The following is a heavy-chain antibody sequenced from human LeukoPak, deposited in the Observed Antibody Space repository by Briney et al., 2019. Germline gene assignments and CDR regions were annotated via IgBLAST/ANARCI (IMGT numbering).Heavy chain of an antibody. V-gene: IGHV5-51*01. Sequence: GESLQISCQGSGYSFTSYWIGWVRQMPGKGLEWMGIIYPGDSDTRYSPSFQGQVTISADKSISTAYLQWSSLKASDTAMYYCARRMGIAAAGPYWFDPWGQGTLVTVSS. D-gene: IGHD6-13*01. CDR1: GYSFTSYW. J-gene: IGHJ5*02. CDR2: IYPGDSDT. CDR3: ARRMGIAAAGPYWFDP.